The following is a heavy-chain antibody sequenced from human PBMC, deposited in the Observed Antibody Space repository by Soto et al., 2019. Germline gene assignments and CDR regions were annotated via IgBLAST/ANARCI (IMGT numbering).Heavy chain of an antibody. CDR1: GYTFTSYD. J-gene: IGHJ5*02. D-gene: IGHD3-22*01. V-gene: IGHV1-8*01. Sequence: ASVKVSCKASGYTFTSYDINWVRQATGQGLEWMGWMNPNSGNTGYAQKFQGRVTMTRNTSISTAYMELSSLRSEDTAVYYCARARKITMIPGFDPWGQGXLVTVYS. CDR2: MNPNSGNT. CDR3: ARARKITMIPGFDP.